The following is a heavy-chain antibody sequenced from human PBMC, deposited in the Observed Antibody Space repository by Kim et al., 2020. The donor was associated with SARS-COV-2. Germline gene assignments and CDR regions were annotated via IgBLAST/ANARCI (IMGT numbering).Heavy chain of an antibody. V-gene: IGHV3-23*01. Sequence: GGSLRLSCAASGFTFSSYAMSWVRQAPGKGLEWVSAISGSGGSTYYADSVKGRFTISRDNSKNTLYLQMNSLRAEDTAVYYCAKDSWGYGDYSQVYWGQGTLVTVSS. CDR3: AKDSWGYGDYSQVY. J-gene: IGHJ4*02. D-gene: IGHD4-17*01. CDR1: GFTFSSYA. CDR2: ISGSGGST.